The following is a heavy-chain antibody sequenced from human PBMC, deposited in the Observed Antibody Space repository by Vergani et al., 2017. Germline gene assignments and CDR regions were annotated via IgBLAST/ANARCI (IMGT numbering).Heavy chain of an antibody. D-gene: IGHD1-26*01. CDR3: ARDQAWEYSGSYFDAFDM. CDR1: GGSFSGYY. Sequence: QVQLQQWGAGLLKPSETLSLTCAVYGGSFSGYYWSWIRQPPGKGLEWIGEINHSGSTNYNPSLKSRVTISVDTSKNQFSRKLSSVTAADTAVYYCARDQAWEYSGSYFDAFDMWGQGTMVTVAS. CDR2: INHSGST. V-gene: IGHV4-34*01. J-gene: IGHJ3*02.